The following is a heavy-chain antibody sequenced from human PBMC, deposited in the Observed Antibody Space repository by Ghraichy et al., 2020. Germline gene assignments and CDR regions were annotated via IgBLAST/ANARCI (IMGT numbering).Heavy chain of an antibody. V-gene: IGHV3-11*06. CDR2: ISSSSSYT. D-gene: IGHD3-10*01. J-gene: IGHJ4*02. CDR1: GFTFSDYY. CDR3: ARDFLGTMVQGVIKLDSYFDY. Sequence: GGSLRLSCAASGFTFSDYYMSWIRQAPGKGLEWVSYISSSSSYTNYADSVKGRFTISRDNAKNSLYLQMNSLRAEDTAVYYCARDFLGTMVQGVIKLDSYFDYWGQGTLVTVSS.